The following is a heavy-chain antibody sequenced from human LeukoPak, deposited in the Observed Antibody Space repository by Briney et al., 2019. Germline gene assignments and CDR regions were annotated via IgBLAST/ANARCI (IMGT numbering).Heavy chain of an antibody. V-gene: IGHV1-18*01. CDR2: ISTDNGNT. CDR1: GGTFSNYA. J-gene: IGHJ3*02. D-gene: IGHD5-24*01. Sequence: ASVKVSCKASGGTFSNYAISWVRQAPGRGLEWMGWISTDNGNTNYVQNLQGRVSMTRDTFTSTVYMELRSLRSDDTAVYYCARAQSRTHWDGFDIWGQGTMVTLPS. CDR3: ARAQSRTHWDGFDI.